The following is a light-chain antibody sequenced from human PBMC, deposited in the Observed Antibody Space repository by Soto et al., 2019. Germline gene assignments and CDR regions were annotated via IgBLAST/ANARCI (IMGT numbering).Light chain of an antibody. J-gene: IGKJ3*01. V-gene: IGKV1-39*01. CDR2: AAS. CDR1: QSISSY. CDR3: QQSYSTLL. Sequence: DIQMTQSRSSLTASVGDRVTITCRASQSISSYLNWYQQKPGKAPKLLIYAASSLQSGVPSRISGSGSGTDFTLTISSLQPEYFATDYCQQSYSTLLFGPGTKVDIK.